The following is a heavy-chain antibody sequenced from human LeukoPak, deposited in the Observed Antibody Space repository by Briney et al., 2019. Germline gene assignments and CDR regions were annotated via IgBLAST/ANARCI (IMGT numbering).Heavy chain of an antibody. CDR3: XXGRGAIHYWYFDL. Sequence: GGSLRLSCAASGFTFSNYAMHWVHQAPGKGLEWVAVISYDGSNRYYADSVKGRFTISRDNSKNTLYLQMNSLRAEDTAVYYCXXGRGAIHYWYFDLWGRGTLDTVSS. CDR2: ISYDGSNR. J-gene: IGHJ2*01. D-gene: IGHD2-21*01. V-gene: IGHV3-30-3*01. CDR1: GFTFSNYA.